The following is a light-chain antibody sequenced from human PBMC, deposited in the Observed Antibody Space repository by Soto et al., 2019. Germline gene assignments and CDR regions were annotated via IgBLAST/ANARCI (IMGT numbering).Light chain of an antibody. CDR1: STDIGAYNY. V-gene: IGLV2-11*01. CDR3: CSYAGSHSFDV. J-gene: IGLJ1*01. Sequence: SALTQPRSVSGSPGQSVTISCTGTSTDIGAYNYVSWYQQHPGKAPKLLVFDVSKRPSGVPDRFSGSKSGNTASLTISGLQADDEADYYCCSYAGSHSFDVFGTGTKVTVL. CDR2: DVS.